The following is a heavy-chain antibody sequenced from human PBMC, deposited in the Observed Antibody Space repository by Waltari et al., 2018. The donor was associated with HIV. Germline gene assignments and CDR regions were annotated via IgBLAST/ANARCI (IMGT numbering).Heavy chain of an antibody. Sequence: EVQLVESGGGLVQPGGSLRLSCAASGFTFSNYWMHWVRQAAGQGLGVGPRINRDWSSTTYADSEKVRFTISRDNAKNTLYMQMNSLRAEDTALYYCVRGSSSWNGVDFWGRGTLVTVSS. J-gene: IGHJ4*02. CDR2: INRDWSST. D-gene: IGHD6-13*01. CDR3: VRGSSSWNGVDF. V-gene: IGHV3-74*01. CDR1: GFTFSNYW.